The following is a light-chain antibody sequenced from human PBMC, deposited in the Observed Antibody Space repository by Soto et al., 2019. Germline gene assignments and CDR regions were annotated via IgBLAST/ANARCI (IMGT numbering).Light chain of an antibody. CDR1: QDIRNF. CDR2: DAS. Sequence: DIQMTQSPSSLSASVGDRVTITCQASQDIRNFLNWYQQKPGKAPKLLIYDASNLETGVPSRFSGSGSGTDFTFTISGLQPEDVATYYCQQYHSRLTFGGGTKVEIE. V-gene: IGKV1-33*01. J-gene: IGKJ4*01. CDR3: QQYHSRLT.